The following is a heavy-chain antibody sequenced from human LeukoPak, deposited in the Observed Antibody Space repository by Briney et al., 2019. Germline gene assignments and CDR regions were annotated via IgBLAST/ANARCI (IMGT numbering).Heavy chain of an antibody. CDR1: GYRFTSYW. CDR2: IYPGDSNT. CDR3: ARHLGWGKDGYKLT. Sequence: MAGESLQISCMDTGYRFTSYWIGWVRLMPGKGVGWKGIIYPGDSNTRYSPSFQGQVIISADKSISTAYLQWRSLKASDTAMYYCARHLGWGKDGYKLTWGQGTLVTVSS. V-gene: IGHV5-51*01. D-gene: IGHD5-24*01. J-gene: IGHJ4*02.